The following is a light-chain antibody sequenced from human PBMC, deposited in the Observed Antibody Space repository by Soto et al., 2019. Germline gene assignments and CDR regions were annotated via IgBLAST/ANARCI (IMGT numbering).Light chain of an antibody. V-gene: IGKV3-20*01. CDR2: GSS. J-gene: IGKJ1*01. CDR1: QSLNSFY. Sequence: EIVLTQAPGTLSLSPGERATLSCRASQSLNSFYLAWYQQKPGQAPRLLIYGSSNRATGIPDRFSGSGSGTDFTLTISRLDPKDFAVYYCQQYDISPRTFGQGTKVEVK. CDR3: QQYDISPRT.